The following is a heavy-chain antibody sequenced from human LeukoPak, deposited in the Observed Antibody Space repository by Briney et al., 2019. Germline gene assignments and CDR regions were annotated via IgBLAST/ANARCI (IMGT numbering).Heavy chain of an antibody. CDR2: ISYDGSKK. V-gene: IGHV3-30*18. Sequence: PGGSLRLSCAASRFTFSTYGMHWVSQAPGKGLEWVAVISYDGSKKYYADSVKGRFTISRDNSKNTLYLQMNSLRPEDTAVYYCAKDYGREAVAATWIFDYWGQGTLVTVSS. J-gene: IGHJ4*02. CDR3: AKDYGREAVAATWIFDY. D-gene: IGHD6-19*01. CDR1: RFTFSTYG.